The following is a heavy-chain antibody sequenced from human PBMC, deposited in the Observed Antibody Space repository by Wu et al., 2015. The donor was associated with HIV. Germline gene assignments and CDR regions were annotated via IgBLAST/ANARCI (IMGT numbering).Heavy chain of an antibody. CDR2: INPKNGGT. CDR3: ARGPRNSVLLGRQRPRYYGLDI. V-gene: IGHV1-2*02. J-gene: IGHJ6*02. CDR1: GGTFSNHA. Sequence: QVQLVQSGAEVKKPESSVKVSCKASGGTFSNHAISWVRQAPGQGLEWMGWINPKNGGTSYAPKLQGRVAMTRDTSITTAYMELSRLRSDDTAIYFCARGPRNSVLLGRQRPRYYGLDIWGQGTTVTVSS. D-gene: IGHD3-10*01.